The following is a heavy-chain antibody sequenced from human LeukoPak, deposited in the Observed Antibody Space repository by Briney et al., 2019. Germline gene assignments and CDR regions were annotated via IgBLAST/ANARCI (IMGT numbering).Heavy chain of an antibody. J-gene: IGHJ3*02. CDR2: IYHSGST. Sequence: SETLSLTCTVSGYSISTGYYWGWIRQPPGKGLEGIGSIYHSGSTYYNPSLKSRVTISVDTSKNQFSLKLSSVTAADTAVYYCARDYYYDSSGYHLDAFDIWGQGTMVTVSS. CDR1: GYSISTGYY. D-gene: IGHD3-22*01. V-gene: IGHV4-38-2*02. CDR3: ARDYYYDSSGYHLDAFDI.